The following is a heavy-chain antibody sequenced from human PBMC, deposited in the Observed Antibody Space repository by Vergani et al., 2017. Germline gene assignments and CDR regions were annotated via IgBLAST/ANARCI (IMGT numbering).Heavy chain of an antibody. CDR3: ARERVLPCWSGYRPDAFDI. D-gene: IGHD3-3*01. J-gene: IGHJ3*02. Sequence: QVQLQQWGAGLLKPSETLSLTCAVYGGSFSGYYWSWIRQPPGKGLEWIGEINHSGSTNYNPSLKSRVTISVDTSKNQFSLKLSSVTAADTAVYYCARERVLPCWSGYRPDAFDIWGQGTMVTVSS. CDR1: GGSFSGYY. CDR2: INHSGST. V-gene: IGHV4-34*01.